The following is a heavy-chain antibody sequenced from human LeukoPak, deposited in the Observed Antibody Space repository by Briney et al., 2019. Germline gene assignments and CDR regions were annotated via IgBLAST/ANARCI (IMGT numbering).Heavy chain of an antibody. CDR2: IYYSGST. J-gene: IGHJ3*02. CDR3: ARAPKRTVTTDHAFDI. D-gene: IGHD4-17*01. V-gene: IGHV4-30-4*08. CDR1: GGSISSGDYY. Sequence: PSETLSLTCTVSGGSISSGDYYWSWIRQPPGKGLEWIGYIYYSGSTYYNPSLKSRVTISVDTSKNQFSLKLSSVTAADTAVYYCARAPKRTVTTDHAFDIWGQGTMVTVSS.